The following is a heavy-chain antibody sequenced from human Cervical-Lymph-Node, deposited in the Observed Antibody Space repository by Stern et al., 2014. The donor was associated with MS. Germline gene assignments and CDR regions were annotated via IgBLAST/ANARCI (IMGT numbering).Heavy chain of an antibody. Sequence: VQLVESGAEVKKPGASVKVSCKASGYTFTSHYMHWVRHAPGQGLEWVGIINPSGDSASYAQKFQGRVTMTRDTSTSTVYMELSSLRSEDTAVYYCASGTGSKRPTGNYWGQGTLVTVSS. CDR1: GYTFTSHY. D-gene: IGHD3/OR15-3a*01. CDR2: INPSGDSA. CDR3: ASGTGSKRPTGNY. J-gene: IGHJ4*02. V-gene: IGHV1-46*01.